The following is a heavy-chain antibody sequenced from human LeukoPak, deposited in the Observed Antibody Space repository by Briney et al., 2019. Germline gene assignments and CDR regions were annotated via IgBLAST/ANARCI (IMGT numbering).Heavy chain of an antibody. CDR3: AREGASWGFT. CDR1: GDSLRTTTYY. V-gene: IGHV4-39*02. J-gene: IGHJ5*02. D-gene: IGHD2-2*01. CDR2: LYHSGTI. Sequence: KSSETLSLTCTVSGDSLRTTTYYWNWIRQPPGKGLEWIGGLYHSGTIYYNPSLKSRVTISADKSKNHFSLKLTSVTAADTAVYYCAREGASWGFTWGQGTLVTVSS.